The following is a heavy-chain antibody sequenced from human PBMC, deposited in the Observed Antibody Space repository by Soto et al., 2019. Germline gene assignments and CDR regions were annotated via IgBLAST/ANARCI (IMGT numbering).Heavy chain of an antibody. Sequence: EVQLVESGGGLVQPGRSLRLSCAASGFTFDDYAMHWVRQAPGKGLEWVAGIRWNSGSIGYADSVKGRFTISRDNAKNSLYLQMNSLRAEDTALYYCAKDISDYGSPDAFDIWGQGTMVTVSS. V-gene: IGHV3-9*01. CDR1: GFTFDDYA. CDR3: AKDISDYGSPDAFDI. J-gene: IGHJ3*02. CDR2: IRWNSGSI. D-gene: IGHD4-17*01.